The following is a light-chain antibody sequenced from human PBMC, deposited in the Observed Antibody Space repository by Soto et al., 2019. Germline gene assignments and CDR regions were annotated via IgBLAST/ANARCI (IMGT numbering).Light chain of an antibody. CDR2: YAS. V-gene: IGKV3-15*01. Sequence: EIMMTQSPATLSVSPGERATLSCRASQSVSNNVAWYQHKPGQAPRLLIYYASTRATGIPARFSGSGSGTEFTLTISSLQSEDFALYYCQQYNNWPPITFGQGTRLEIK. CDR1: QSVSNN. J-gene: IGKJ5*01. CDR3: QQYNNWPPIT.